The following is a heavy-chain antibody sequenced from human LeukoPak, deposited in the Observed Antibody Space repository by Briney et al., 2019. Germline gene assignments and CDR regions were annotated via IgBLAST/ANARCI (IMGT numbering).Heavy chain of an antibody. CDR1: GYIFTGYY. D-gene: IGHD4-11*01. J-gene: IGHJ3*02. V-gene: IGHV1-2*06. Sequence: ASVKVSCKASGYIFTGYYMHWVRQAPGQGLEWMGRINPNTGGTNYAQKFQGRVTMTRDTSISTAYMELSRLRSDDTAVYYCARDHQATDCGNENGAFDIWGQGTMVTVSS. CDR3: ARDHQATDCGNENGAFDI. CDR2: INPNTGGT.